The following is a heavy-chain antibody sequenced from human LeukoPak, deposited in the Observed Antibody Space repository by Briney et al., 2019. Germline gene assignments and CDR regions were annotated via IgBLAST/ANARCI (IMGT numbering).Heavy chain of an antibody. D-gene: IGHD3-10*01. V-gene: IGHV3-23*01. CDR3: AKAASSGNTRYFYYYMDV. Sequence: GGTLRLSCAASGFTFSIYGMNWVRQAPGKGLEWVSAISDSGGSTYYADSVKGRFSISRDNSKNTLYLQMNSLRAEDTAVYYCAKAASSGNTRYFYYYMDVWGKGTTVIISS. CDR1: GFTFSIYG. CDR2: ISDSGGST. J-gene: IGHJ6*03.